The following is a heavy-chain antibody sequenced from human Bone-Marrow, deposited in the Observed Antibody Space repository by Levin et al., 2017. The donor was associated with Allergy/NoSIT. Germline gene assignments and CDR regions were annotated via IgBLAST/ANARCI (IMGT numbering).Heavy chain of an antibody. J-gene: IGHJ6*02. CDR3: ARNRIVVSGGNDYYYGMDV. Sequence: SETLSLTCSVSGGSVSSGTYYWSWIRRPPGKGLEWIGYINYRGGTKYNPSLKSRVTISVDTSKNEFSLKVTSVTAADTAVYYCARNRIVVSGGNDYYYGMDVWGQGTTVTVSS. V-gene: IGHV4-61*01. CDR2: INYRGGT. D-gene: IGHD2-21*01. CDR1: GGSVSSGTYY.